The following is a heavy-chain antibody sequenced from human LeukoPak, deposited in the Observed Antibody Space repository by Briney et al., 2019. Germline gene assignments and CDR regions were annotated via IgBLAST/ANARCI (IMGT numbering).Heavy chain of an antibody. D-gene: IGHD2-2*02. CDR1: GYTFTGYY. CDR2: INPNSGGT. Sequence: ASVKVSCKASGYTFTGYYIYWVRQAPGQGLEWMGWINPNSGGTNYAQKFQGRVAMTRDTSVNTAYMELSRLRSDDTAVYYCARVDSEYCSSTSCYKRFDQWGQGTLVTVSS. CDR3: ARVDSEYCSSTSCYKRFDQ. V-gene: IGHV1-2*02. J-gene: IGHJ5*02.